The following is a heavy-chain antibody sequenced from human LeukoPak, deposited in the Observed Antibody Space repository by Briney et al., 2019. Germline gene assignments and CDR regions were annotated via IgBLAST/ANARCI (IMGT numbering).Heavy chain of an antibody. CDR2: ISYDGSNE. Sequence: PGGSLRLSCAASGFTFSSYAMHWVRQAPGKGLEWVAIISYDGSNEYYVDSVRGRFTVSRDNAKNTLYLQLNSLRADDTAVYYCARGLSYAVAYGDYWGQGTLVTVSS. V-gene: IGHV3-30-3*01. CDR3: ARGLSYAVAYGDY. CDR1: GFTFSSYA. J-gene: IGHJ4*02. D-gene: IGHD6-19*01.